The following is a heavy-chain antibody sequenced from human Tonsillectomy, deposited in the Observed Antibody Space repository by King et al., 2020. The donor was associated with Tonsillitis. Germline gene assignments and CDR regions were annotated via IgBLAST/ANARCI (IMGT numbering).Heavy chain of an antibody. Sequence: VQLQESGPGLVKPSETLSLTCTVSGGSISSSSYYWGWINQPPGKGLEWIGSIYYSGSTYYNPSLKSRVTISVDTSKNQFSLKLSSVTAADTAVYYCARHGRYGYYDSSGYYPFDYWGQGTLVTVSS. CDR3: ARHGRYGYYDSSGYYPFDY. J-gene: IGHJ4*02. V-gene: IGHV4-39*01. CDR2: IYYSGST. CDR1: GGSISSSSYY. D-gene: IGHD3-22*01.